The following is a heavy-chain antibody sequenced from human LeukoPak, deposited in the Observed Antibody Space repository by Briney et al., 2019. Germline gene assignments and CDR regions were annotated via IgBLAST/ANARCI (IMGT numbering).Heavy chain of an antibody. Sequence: GESLKISCKGSGYSFTSYWIGWVRQMPGKGLEWMGIIYPGDSDTRYSPSFQGQVTISADKSISTAYLQWSSLKASVTAMYYCARGVPHYDILTGYFDYWGQGTLVTVSS. CDR3: ARGVPHYDILTGYFDY. D-gene: IGHD3-9*01. J-gene: IGHJ4*02. CDR2: IYPGDSDT. V-gene: IGHV5-51*01. CDR1: GYSFTSYW.